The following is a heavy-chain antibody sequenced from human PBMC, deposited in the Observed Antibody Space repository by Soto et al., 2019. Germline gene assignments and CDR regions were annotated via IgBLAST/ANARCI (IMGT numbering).Heavy chain of an antibody. CDR3: AKDIGPSGRLFDY. V-gene: IGHV3-9*01. Sequence: EVQLVESAGGLVQPGRSLRLSCTASGFTFDNYAIHWVRQVPGKGLEWVSGISWNSVTIDYADSVKGRFTISRDNAKNSLYLQMNSLRPEDTALYYCAKDIGPSGRLFDYWGQGTLVTVSS. D-gene: IGHD5-12*01. CDR2: ISWNSVTI. J-gene: IGHJ4*02. CDR1: GFTFDNYA.